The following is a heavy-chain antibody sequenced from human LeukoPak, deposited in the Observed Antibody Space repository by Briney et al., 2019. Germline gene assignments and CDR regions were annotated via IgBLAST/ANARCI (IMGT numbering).Heavy chain of an antibody. CDR3: AKVYSAGWYPGYFEY. CDR2: IRYDGSNK. CDR1: GFTFSSYG. V-gene: IGHV3-30*02. Sequence: GGSLRLSCAASGFTFSSYGMHWVRQAPGKGLEWVAFIRYDGSNKYYADSVKGRFTISRDNSKNTLYLQMNSLRAEDTAVYYCAKVYSAGWYPGYFEYWGQGTLVTVSS. D-gene: IGHD6-19*01. J-gene: IGHJ4*02.